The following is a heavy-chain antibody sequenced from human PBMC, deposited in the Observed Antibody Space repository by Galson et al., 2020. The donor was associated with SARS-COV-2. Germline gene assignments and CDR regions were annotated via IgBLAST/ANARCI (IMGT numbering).Heavy chain of an antibody. CDR3: ARAQGFCTGGTCYYYGMDV. V-gene: IGHV3-72*01. Sequence: GGSLRLSCVASGFSLSDHFMDWVRQAPGKGLEWVGRSRNGGHSYTTHYAASGEGRFTISRDESKNSLFLQMNSLKIEDTAVYYCARAQGFCTGGTCYYYGMDVWGQGTTVTVSS. CDR1: GFSLSDHF. CDR2: SRNGGHSYTT. D-gene: IGHD2-8*02. J-gene: IGHJ6*02.